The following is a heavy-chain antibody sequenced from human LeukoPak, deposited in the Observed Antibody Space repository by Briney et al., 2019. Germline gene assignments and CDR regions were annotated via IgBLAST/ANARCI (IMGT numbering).Heavy chain of an antibody. CDR1: GGSFSGYY. CDR3: ASLYSRRYSGSYRSFDY. CDR2: INHSGST. V-gene: IGHV4-34*01. J-gene: IGHJ4*02. D-gene: IGHD1-26*01. Sequence: SETLSLTCAVYGGSFSGYYWSWIRQPPGKGLEWMGEINHSGSTNYNPSLKSRVTISVDTTKNQFSLKLSSVSAADTAVYYCASLYSRRYSGSYRSFDYWGQGTLVTVSS.